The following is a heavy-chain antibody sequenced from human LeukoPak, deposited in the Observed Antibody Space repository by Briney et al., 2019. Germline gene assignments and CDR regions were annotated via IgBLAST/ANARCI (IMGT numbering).Heavy chain of an antibody. D-gene: IGHD5-12*01. CDR2: IYTSGST. CDR3: ARDRVAREKDY. J-gene: IGHJ4*02. Sequence: SETLSLTCTVSGGSISRGSYYWSWIRQPAGKGLEWIGRIYTSGSTNYNPSLKSRVAISVDTSKNQFSLKLSSVTAADTAVYYCARDRVAREKDYWGQGTLVTVSS. V-gene: IGHV4-61*02. CDR1: GGSISRGSYY.